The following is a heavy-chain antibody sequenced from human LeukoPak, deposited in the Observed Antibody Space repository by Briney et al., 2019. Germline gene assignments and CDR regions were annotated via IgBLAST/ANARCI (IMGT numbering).Heavy chain of an antibody. Sequence: GAPVKVPCKASGGTFSSYAISWVRQAPGQGLEWMGRIIPIFGTANYAQKFQGRVTITADKSTSTAYMELSSLRSEDTAVYYCARGSIAAELNMDVWGKGTTVTVSS. V-gene: IGHV1-69*06. CDR1: GGTFSSYA. D-gene: IGHD6-13*01. CDR3: ARGSIAAELNMDV. J-gene: IGHJ6*03. CDR2: IIPIFGTA.